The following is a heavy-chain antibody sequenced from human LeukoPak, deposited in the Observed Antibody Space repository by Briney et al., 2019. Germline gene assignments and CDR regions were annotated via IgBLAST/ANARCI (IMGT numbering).Heavy chain of an antibody. V-gene: IGHV4-30-4*08. J-gene: IGHJ5*02. Sequence: SQTLSLTCTVSGGSISSGDYYWSWIRQPPGKGLEWIGEINHSGSTNYNPSLKSRVTISVDTSKNQFSLKLSSVTAADTAVYYCARVAGPIVLMVYAIHKRGNWFDPWGQGTLVTVSS. CDR1: GGSISSGDYY. CDR2: INHSGST. CDR3: ARVAGPIVLMVYAIHKRGNWFDP. D-gene: IGHD2-8*01.